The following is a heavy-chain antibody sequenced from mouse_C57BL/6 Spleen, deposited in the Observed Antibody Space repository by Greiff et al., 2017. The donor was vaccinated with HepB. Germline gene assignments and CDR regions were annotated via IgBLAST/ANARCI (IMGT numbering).Heavy chain of an antibody. J-gene: IGHJ2*01. CDR3: ARQLTGGYFDY. CDR2: ISSGGSYT. CDR1: GFTFSSYG. V-gene: IGHV5-6*01. D-gene: IGHD4-1*01. Sequence: EVQLVESGGDLVKPGGSLKLSCAASGFTFSSYGMSWVRQTPDKRLEWVATISSGGSYTYYPDSVKGRFTISRDNAKNTLYLQMSSLKSEDTAMYYCARQLTGGYFDYWGQGTTLTVSS.